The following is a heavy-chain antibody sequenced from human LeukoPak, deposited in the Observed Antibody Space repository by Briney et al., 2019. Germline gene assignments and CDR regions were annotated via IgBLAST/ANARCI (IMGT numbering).Heavy chain of an antibody. CDR3: ARGIESYGDYGY. CDR1: GGSISGSY. CDR2: MYNSGST. D-gene: IGHD4-17*01. V-gene: IGHV4-59*01. Sequence: SETLSLTCTVSGGSISGSYWSWIRQPSGKGLEWIAYMYNSGSTNYNPSLKSRVTISIDTSKNQFSLKLSSLTAADTAIYYCARGIESYGDYGYWGQGILVTVSS. J-gene: IGHJ4*02.